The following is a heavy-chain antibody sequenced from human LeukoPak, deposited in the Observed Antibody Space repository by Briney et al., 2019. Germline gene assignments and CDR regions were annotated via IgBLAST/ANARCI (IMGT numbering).Heavy chain of an antibody. CDR1: GFTFSNAY. CDR2: IKNKADSRTI. V-gene: IGHV3-15*01. CDR3: GTGSAFDV. Sequence: PGGSLRLSCAASGFTFSNAYMSWVRQAPGKGLEWVGRIKNKADSRTIDYAAPVKVRFTISRDDSKNTLYLQMNSLKIEDTAVYYCGTGSAFDVWGQGTLVTVSS. D-gene: IGHD3/OR15-3a*01. J-gene: IGHJ3*01.